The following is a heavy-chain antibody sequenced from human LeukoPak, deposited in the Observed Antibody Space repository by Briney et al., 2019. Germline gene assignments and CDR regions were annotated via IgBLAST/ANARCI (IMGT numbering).Heavy chain of an antibody. V-gene: IGHV3-23*01. CDR1: GFTFSSYA. Sequence: GESLRLSCAASGFTFSSYAMSWVRQAPGKGLEWVSAISGSGGSTYYADSVKGRFTISRDNSKNTLYLQMNSLRAEDTAVYYCAKVLVRGVITLNYYYGMDVWGQGTTVTVSS. CDR2: ISGSGGST. D-gene: IGHD3-10*01. CDR3: AKVLVRGVITLNYYYGMDV. J-gene: IGHJ6*02.